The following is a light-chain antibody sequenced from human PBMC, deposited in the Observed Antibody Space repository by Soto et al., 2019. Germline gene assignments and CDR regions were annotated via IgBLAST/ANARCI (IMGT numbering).Light chain of an antibody. Sequence: QSALTQPRSVSGSPGQSVTISCSGSCSDVGGYNYVSWYQQYPGKAPKVMIYDVSGRPSGVPDRFSGSKSGNTASLTISGLQAEDEADYYCSCYAGSSWVFGGGTKLTVL. J-gene: IGLJ3*02. CDR2: DVS. CDR3: SCYAGSSWV. V-gene: IGLV2-11*01. CDR1: CSDVGGYNY.